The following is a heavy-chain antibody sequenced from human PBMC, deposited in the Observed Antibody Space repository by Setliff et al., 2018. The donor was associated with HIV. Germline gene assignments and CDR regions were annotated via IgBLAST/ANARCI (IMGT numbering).Heavy chain of an antibody. J-gene: IGHJ4*01. D-gene: IGHD3-10*01. V-gene: IGHV4-34*01. CDR1: GGSFSGYY. Sequence: ETLSLTCAVYGGSFSGYYWNWIRQPPGKGLEWIGDINHSGSTNYNSSFKSRVTISVDTSKKQFSLRLSSVTAADTAVYYCARFLGFLDYWGHGNLVTVSS. CDR3: ARFLGFLDY. CDR2: INHSGST.